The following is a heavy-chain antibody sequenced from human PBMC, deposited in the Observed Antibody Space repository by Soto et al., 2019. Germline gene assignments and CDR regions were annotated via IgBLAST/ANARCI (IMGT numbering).Heavy chain of an antibody. D-gene: IGHD2-2*02. V-gene: IGHV4-4*02. J-gene: IGHJ4*02. CDR3: VSLSGTGIQEVERFRYYIDY. CDR1: GGSISSSNW. CDR2: IYHSGST. Sequence: SENLSLTCAVSGGSISSSNWWSWVRQPPGKGLEWIGEIYHSGSTNYNPSLKSRVTISVDKSKNQFSLKLSSVTAADTAVYYCVSLSGTGIQEVERFRYYIDYWGQGTLVTVST.